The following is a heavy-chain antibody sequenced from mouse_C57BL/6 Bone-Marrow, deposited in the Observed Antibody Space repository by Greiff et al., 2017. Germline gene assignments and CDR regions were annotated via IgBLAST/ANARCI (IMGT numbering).Heavy chain of an antibody. CDR3: TALWYFDY. CDR1: GFNIKDDY. V-gene: IGHV14-4*01. J-gene: IGHJ2*01. CDR2: IDPENGDT. Sequence: EVQLQQSGAELVRPGASVKLSCTASGFNIKDDYMHWVKQRPEQGLEWIGWIDPENGDTEYASKFQGTATITADTSSNTAYLQLSSLTSEDTAVYYCTALWYFDYWVQGTTLTVSS. D-gene: IGHD1-1*02.